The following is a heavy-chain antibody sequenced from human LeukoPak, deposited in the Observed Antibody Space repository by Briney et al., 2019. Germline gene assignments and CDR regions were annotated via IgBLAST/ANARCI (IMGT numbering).Heavy chain of an antibody. CDR1: GGSISSGSYY. CDR3: VRVAWWGVAVVPAEYFDP. D-gene: IGHD2-2*01. CDR2: IYTSGST. Sequence: SQTLSLTCTVSGGSISSGSYYWSWIRQPAGKGLEWIGRIYTSGSTNYNPSLKSRVTISVDTSKNQFSLKLSSVTAADTAVYYCVRVAWWGVAVVPAEYFDPWGQGTLVTVSS. J-gene: IGHJ4*02. V-gene: IGHV4-61*02.